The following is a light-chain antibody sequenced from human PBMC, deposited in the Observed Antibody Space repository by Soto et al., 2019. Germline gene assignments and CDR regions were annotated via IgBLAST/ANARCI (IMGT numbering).Light chain of an antibody. Sequence: QSALAQPRSVSGSPGQSVTIFCTRTSSDVGGYNFVSWYQQHPDKAPKVMIYDVSKRPSGVPDRFSGSKSGDTASLTISGLQAEDEADYHCCSYAGSSYVFGTGTKVTVL. CDR2: DVS. V-gene: IGLV2-11*01. CDR1: SSDVGGYNF. CDR3: CSYAGSSYV. J-gene: IGLJ1*01.